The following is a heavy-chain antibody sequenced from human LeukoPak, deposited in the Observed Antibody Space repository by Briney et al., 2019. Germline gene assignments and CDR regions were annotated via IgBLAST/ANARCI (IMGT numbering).Heavy chain of an antibody. Sequence: GGSLRLSCAASGFTFSSYAMSWVRQAPGKGLEWVPAITGSGSTTYYADSVKGRFTFSRDNSKNTLYLQMNSLRAEDTAVYYCAKDYGDYFLNFDYWGQGTLVTVSS. V-gene: IGHV3-23*01. D-gene: IGHD4-17*01. CDR1: GFTFSSYA. CDR2: ITGSGSTT. CDR3: AKDYGDYFLNFDY. J-gene: IGHJ4*02.